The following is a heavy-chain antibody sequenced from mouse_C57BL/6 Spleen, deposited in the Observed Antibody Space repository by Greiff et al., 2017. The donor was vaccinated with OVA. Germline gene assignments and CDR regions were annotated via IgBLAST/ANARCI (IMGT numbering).Heavy chain of an antibody. Sequence: VQLQQSGTVLARPGASVKMSCKTSGYTFTSYWMHWVKQRPGQGLEWIGAIYPGNSDTSYNQKFKGKAKLTAVTSASTAYMELSSLTNEDSAVYYCTRLYYYGSSYPLDFDYWGQGTTLTVSS. CDR1: GYTFTSYW. CDR2: IYPGNSDT. D-gene: IGHD1-1*01. J-gene: IGHJ2*01. V-gene: IGHV1-5*01. CDR3: TRLYYYGSSYPLDFDY.